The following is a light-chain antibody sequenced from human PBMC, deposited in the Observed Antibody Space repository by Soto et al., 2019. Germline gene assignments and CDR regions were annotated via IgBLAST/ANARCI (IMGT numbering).Light chain of an antibody. J-gene: IGKJ4*01. CDR3: HQRSNWPRT. CDR1: QSVRTY. V-gene: IGKV3-11*01. CDR2: DAS. Sequence: EIVLTQSPATLSLFPGERATLSCRASQSVRTYLAWYQQKPGQAPRLLISDASKRATGIPARFSGSGSGTDFTLTISSLDAEDFAVYYCHQRSNWPRTFGGGTKVDSK.